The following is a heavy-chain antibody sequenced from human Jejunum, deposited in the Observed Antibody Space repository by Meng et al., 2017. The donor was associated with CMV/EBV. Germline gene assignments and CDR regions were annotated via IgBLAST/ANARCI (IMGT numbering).Heavy chain of an antibody. Sequence: CAASGFTFSSYALVWVRQAPGKVLEWVSTISGSGRTTSYADSVKGRFTISRDNSKNMLYVEMNSLRAEDTAVYYCAKESYSNDLDYWGQGTLVTVSS. D-gene: IGHD4-11*01. CDR1: GFTFSSYA. CDR2: ISGSGRTT. J-gene: IGHJ4*02. CDR3: AKESYSNDLDY. V-gene: IGHV3-23*01.